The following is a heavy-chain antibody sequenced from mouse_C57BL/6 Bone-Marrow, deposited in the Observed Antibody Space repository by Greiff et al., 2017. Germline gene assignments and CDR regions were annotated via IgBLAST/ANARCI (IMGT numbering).Heavy chain of an antibody. CDR2: INPCSGYT. V-gene: IGHV1-7*01. D-gene: IGHD2-1*01. Sequence: QVQLQQSGAELAKPGASVKLSCKASGYTFTSYWMHWVKQRPGKGLDWIGYINPCSGYTKYNQKFKGKATLTADKSSSTAYMQLSSLTYEDSAVYYGATGGNFALFAYWGQGTLVTVSA. CDR3: ATGGNFALFAY. J-gene: IGHJ3*01. CDR1: GYTFTSYW.